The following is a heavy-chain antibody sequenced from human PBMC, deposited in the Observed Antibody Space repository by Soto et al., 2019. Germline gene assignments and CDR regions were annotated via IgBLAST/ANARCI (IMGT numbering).Heavy chain of an antibody. J-gene: IGHJ4*02. CDR2: ISPYNGNT. Sequence: ASVKVSCKASGYTFTSKDINWVRQASGQGLEWMGWISPYNGNTNYAQKLQGRVTMTTDTSTSTAYMELRSLRSDDTAVYYCARDAAVGLFDYWGQGTLVTVSS. V-gene: IGHV1-18*01. CDR1: GYTFTSKD. CDR3: ARDAAVGLFDY. D-gene: IGHD1-26*01.